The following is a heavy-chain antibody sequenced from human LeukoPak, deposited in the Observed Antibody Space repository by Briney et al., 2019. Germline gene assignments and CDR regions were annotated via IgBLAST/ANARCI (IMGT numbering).Heavy chain of an antibody. D-gene: IGHD6-6*01. CDR1: GFTFSSYS. CDR3: ARDLEYSSSPIFDY. Sequence: GGSLRLSCAASGFTFSSYSMNWVRQAPGKGLEWVSYISSSSSTIYYADSVKGRFTIFRDNAKNSLYLQMNSLRAEDTAVYYCARDLEYSSSPIFDYWGQGTLVTVSS. V-gene: IGHV3-48*01. CDR2: ISSSSSTI. J-gene: IGHJ4*02.